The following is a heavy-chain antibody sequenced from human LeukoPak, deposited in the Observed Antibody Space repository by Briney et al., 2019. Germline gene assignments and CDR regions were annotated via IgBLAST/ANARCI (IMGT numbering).Heavy chain of an antibody. V-gene: IGHV3-30*18. CDR2: ISYDGSNK. CDR3: AKAGTGVHYYYMDV. Sequence: GGSLRLSCAASGFTFSSYGVHWVRQAPGEGLEWVAVISYDGSNKYYADSVKGRFTISRDNSKNTLYLQMNSLRAEDTAVYYCAKAGTGVHYYYMDVWGKGTTVTVSS. CDR1: GFTFSSYG. J-gene: IGHJ6*03. D-gene: IGHD1-14*01.